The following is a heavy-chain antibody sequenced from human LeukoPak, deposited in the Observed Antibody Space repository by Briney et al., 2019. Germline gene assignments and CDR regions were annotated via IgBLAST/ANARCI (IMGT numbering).Heavy chain of an antibody. Sequence: SQTLSLTCAISGDSVASYSVAWNGMRESPSRGLEWLGRAYSRSRGGRDYALSVRSRINIDTGTSRNQFSLQLSSVTPEDTAVYYCARGTNSTFDIWGQGTMVTVSS. CDR1: GDSVASYSVA. J-gene: IGHJ3*02. V-gene: IGHV6-1*01. D-gene: IGHD1-7*01. CDR3: ARGTNSTFDI. CDR2: AYSRSRGGR.